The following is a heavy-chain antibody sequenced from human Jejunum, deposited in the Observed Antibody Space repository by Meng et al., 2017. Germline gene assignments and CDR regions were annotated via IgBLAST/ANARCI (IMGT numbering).Heavy chain of an antibody. V-gene: IGHV3-48*03. J-gene: IGHJ3*02. CDR3: ARPRAAVTSSGAFDI. D-gene: IGHD6-13*01. Sequence: GESLKISCAASGFTFSLYEMNWVRQAPGQGLEWISYISSGGSSIHYADSVKGRFNISRDDAKNSLYFQMNSLRGEDTAIYYCARPRAAVTSSGAFDIWGQGTTVTVSS. CDR1: GFTFSLYE. CDR2: ISSGGSSI.